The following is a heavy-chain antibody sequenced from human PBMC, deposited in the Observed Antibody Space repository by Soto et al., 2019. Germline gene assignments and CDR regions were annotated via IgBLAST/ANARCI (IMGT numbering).Heavy chain of an antibody. V-gene: IGHV4-34*01. D-gene: IGHD3-10*01. J-gene: IGHJ4*02. CDR2: INHSGST. Sequence: PSETLSLTCTVSGGSISNFYWSWIRQPPGKGLEWIGEINHSGSTNYNPSLKSRVTISVDTSKNQFSLKLSSVTAADTAVYYCARGLSVYGSGSYYIWGQGTLVTVAS. CDR1: GGSISNFY. CDR3: ARGLSVYGSGSYYI.